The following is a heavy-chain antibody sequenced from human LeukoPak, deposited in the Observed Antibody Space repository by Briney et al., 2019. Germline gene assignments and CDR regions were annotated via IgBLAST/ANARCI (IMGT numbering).Heavy chain of an antibody. Sequence: GGSLRLSCAASGFTFSSYSMNWVRQAPGKGLEWVSSISSSSSYIYYADSVKGRFTISRDNAKNSLYLQMNSLRAEDTAIYYCARWSRLQRYYFDYWGQGTLVTASS. CDR1: GFTFSSYS. V-gene: IGHV3-21*01. D-gene: IGHD6-25*01. CDR3: ARWSRLQRYYFDY. CDR2: ISSSSSYI. J-gene: IGHJ4*02.